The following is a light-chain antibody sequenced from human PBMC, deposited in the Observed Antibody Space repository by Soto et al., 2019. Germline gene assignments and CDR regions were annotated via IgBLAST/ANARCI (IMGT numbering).Light chain of an antibody. J-gene: IGKJ4*01. V-gene: IGKV3-20*01. CDR3: QQFSRYPLT. CDR2: DAS. CDR1: QTVRNNY. Sequence: EFVLTQSPGTLSLSPGERATLSCRASQTVRNNYLAWYQQKPGQAPRLLIYDASSRATGIPDRFSVGGSGADFALTISRLEPEDFAVYYCQQFSRYPLTFGGGTKVEIK.